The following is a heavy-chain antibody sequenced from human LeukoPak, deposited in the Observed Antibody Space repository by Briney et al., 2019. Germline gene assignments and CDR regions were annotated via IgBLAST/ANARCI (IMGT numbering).Heavy chain of an antibody. CDR3: STLTSRGLSDS. CDR1: GFTFSSYA. D-gene: IGHD1-20*01. Sequence: GGSLRLSCAASGFTFSSYAMNWVRQAPGKGLEWVGRIKSKADGETIDYAAPVKGRFTFSRDDSKNMLYLQLNSLKSEDTAVYYCSTLTSRGLSDSWGQGTLVTVSS. CDR2: IKSKADGETI. J-gene: IGHJ4*02. V-gene: IGHV3-15*07.